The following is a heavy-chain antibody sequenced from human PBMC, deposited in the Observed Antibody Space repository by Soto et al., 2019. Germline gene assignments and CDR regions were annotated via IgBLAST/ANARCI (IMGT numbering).Heavy chain of an antibody. CDR1: GFTFSNYA. D-gene: IGHD5-18*01. CDR3: ARDTGPNGYNYYYFGMDV. CDR2: ISYDGSDK. V-gene: IGHV3-30-3*01. Sequence: QVHLVESGGGVAQPGRSLRLSCAASGFTFSNYAMHWVRQAPGKGLEWVAVISYDGSDKYNANSVKGRFTIPRDNSKNTLYLQVNSLRAEDTAVYYSARDTGPNGYNYYYFGMDVWGQGTTVTVSS. J-gene: IGHJ6*02.